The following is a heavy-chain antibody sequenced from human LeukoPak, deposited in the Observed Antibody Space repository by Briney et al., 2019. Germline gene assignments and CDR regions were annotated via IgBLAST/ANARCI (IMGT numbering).Heavy chain of an antibody. D-gene: IGHD3-10*02. J-gene: IGHJ4*02. CDR1: GYTFTTYY. CDR3: ARGGITMFYDC. Sequence: ASVKVSCKASGYTFTTYYVHWVRQAPGQGLEWMGIINPSGGSTTYAQKFQRRVTMTRDTSSSTVYMELSSLRSEDTAVYFCARGGITMFYDCWGQGTLVTVSS. CDR2: INPSGGST. V-gene: IGHV1-46*01.